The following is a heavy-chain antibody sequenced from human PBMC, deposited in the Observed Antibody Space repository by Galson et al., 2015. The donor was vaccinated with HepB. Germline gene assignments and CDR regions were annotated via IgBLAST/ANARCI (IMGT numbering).Heavy chain of an antibody. V-gene: IGHV5-51*01. D-gene: IGHD4-17*01. CDR3: ARLGGGMTTVTTIWFDP. J-gene: IGHJ5*02. CDR1: GYNFATNW. Sequence: QSGAEVKKPGESLKISCKGSGYNFATNWIGWVRQMPGKGLEWMGIIYPDDSDARYSPSFQGQVTISADRSISAAYLQWSSLKASDTAMYYCARLGGGMTTVTTIWFDPWGQGTLVTVSP. CDR2: IYPDDSDA.